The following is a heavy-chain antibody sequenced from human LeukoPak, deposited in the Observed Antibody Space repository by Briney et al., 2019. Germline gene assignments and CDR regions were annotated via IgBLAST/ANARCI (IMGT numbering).Heavy chain of an antibody. CDR3: ARDGYYGSGSIDY. CDR1: GYTFTGYY. Sequence: GASVKVSCKASGYTFTGYYMHWVRQAPGQGLEWMGWINPNSGGTNYAQKFQGRVTMTRVTSISTAYMELSRLRSDDTAVYYCARDGYYGSGSIDYWGQGTLVTVSS. CDR2: INPNSGGT. V-gene: IGHV1-2*02. D-gene: IGHD3-10*01. J-gene: IGHJ4*02.